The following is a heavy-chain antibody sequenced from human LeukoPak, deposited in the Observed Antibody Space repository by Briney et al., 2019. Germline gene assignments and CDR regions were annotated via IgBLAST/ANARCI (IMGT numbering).Heavy chain of an antibody. J-gene: IGHJ6*02. CDR3: ARDAVTTDYYYYGMDV. V-gene: IGHV1-18*01. D-gene: IGHD4-11*01. CDR2: ISAYNGNT. CDR1: GYTFTSYG. Sequence: GASVKVSCKASGYTFTSYGISWVRQAPGQGLEWMGWISAYNGNTNYAQKLQGRVTMTTDTSTSTAYMELRSLRSDDTAVYYCARDAVTTDYYYYGMDVWGQGTTVTVSS.